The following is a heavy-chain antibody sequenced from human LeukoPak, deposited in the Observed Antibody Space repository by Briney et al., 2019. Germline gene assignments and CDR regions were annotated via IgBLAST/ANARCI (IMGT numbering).Heavy chain of an antibody. Sequence: GGSLRLSCAASGFTFSSYAMHWVRQAPGKGLEWVAVISYDGSNKYYADSVKGRFTISRDNSKNTLYLQMNSLRAEDTAVYYCGRGGDGYNCDYWGQGTLVTVSS. V-gene: IGHV3-30-3*01. CDR1: GFTFSSYA. J-gene: IGHJ4*02. D-gene: IGHD5-24*01. CDR2: ISYDGSNK. CDR3: GRGGDGYNCDY.